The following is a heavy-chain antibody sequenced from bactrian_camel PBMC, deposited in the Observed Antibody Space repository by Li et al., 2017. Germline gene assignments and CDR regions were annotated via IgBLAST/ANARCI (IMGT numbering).Heavy chain of an antibody. Sequence: HVQLVESGGDSVQAGGSLRLSCAASGAIANHNYFGWFRQARGKGREGVAAISAGDGDTWYAGSVKGRFTIAKDSPKNTLVLEMKDLKAEDTAMYYCAVTIRCSHRTDDCGFEYWDRGTQVTVS. V-gene: IGHV3S54*01. CDR2: ISAGDGDT. CDR3: AVTIRCSHRTDDCGFEY. D-gene: IGHD5*01. J-gene: IGHJ4*01. CDR1: GAIANHNY.